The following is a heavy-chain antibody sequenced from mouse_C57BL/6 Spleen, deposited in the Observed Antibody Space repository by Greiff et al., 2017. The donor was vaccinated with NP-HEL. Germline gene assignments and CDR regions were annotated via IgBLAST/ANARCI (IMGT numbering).Heavy chain of an antibody. Sequence: VQLKQSGPELVKPGASVKMSCKASGYTFTDYNMHWVKQSHGKSLEWIGYINPNNGGTSYNQKFKGKATLTVNKSSSTAYMELRSLTSEDSAVYYCARGYYGSSLWFAYWGQGTLVTVSA. CDR1: GYTFTDYN. CDR2: INPNNGGT. J-gene: IGHJ3*01. V-gene: IGHV1-22*01. CDR3: ARGYYGSSLWFAY. D-gene: IGHD1-1*01.